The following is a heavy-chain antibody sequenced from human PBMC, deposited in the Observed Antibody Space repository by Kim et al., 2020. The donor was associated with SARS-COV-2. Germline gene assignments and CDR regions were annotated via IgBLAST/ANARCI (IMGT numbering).Heavy chain of an antibody. CDR1: GFTFSSYG. J-gene: IGHJ6*02. CDR3: ARGYSGYLHGMDV. D-gene: IGHD1-26*01. V-gene: IGHV3-48*02. Sequence: GGSLRLSCAASGFTFSSYGMNWVRQAPGKGLEWVSFITSVGGTRYYADSVKGRFTISRDNAKNSLYLQMNSLRDEDTAVYYCARGYSGYLHGMDVWGQGTTVNVSS. CDR2: ITSVGGTR.